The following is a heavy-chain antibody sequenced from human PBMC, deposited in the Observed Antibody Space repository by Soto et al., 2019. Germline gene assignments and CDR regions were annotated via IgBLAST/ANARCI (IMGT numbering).Heavy chain of an antibody. CDR2: IYYTGTT. CDR1: GGSISSGGYY. D-gene: IGHD3-10*01. CDR3: ARESDVTLIRGGPRPHDFDI. Sequence: PWETLSLTCTVSGGSISSGGYYWGWIRQHPGKGLEWIAYIYYTGTTYYNPSLQSRLTISVDTSDKQFSLELSSVTAADTAVYYCARESDVTLIRGGPRPHDFDIWGPMTMLTFSS. J-gene: IGHJ3*02. V-gene: IGHV4-31*03.